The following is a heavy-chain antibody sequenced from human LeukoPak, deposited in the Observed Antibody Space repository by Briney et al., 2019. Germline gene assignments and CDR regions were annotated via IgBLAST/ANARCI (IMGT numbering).Heavy chain of an antibody. CDR1: GYTFISYS. Sequence: GASVKVSCKASGYTFISYSITWLRQAPGQGLEWVGWISANNGDTHYAQKFQDRVTMTTDTSTTKAYMELRSLRSDDTAVYYCARDAGGGYHWGAGYFDYWGQGTLVTVSS. CDR3: ARDAGGGYHWGAGYFDY. J-gene: IGHJ4*02. D-gene: IGHD5-12*01. CDR2: ISANNGDT. V-gene: IGHV1-18*01.